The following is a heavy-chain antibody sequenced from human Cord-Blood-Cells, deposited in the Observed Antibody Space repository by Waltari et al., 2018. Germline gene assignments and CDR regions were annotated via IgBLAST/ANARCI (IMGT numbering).Heavy chain of an antibody. CDR3: ARDRAILTGYDAFDI. J-gene: IGHJ3*02. V-gene: IGHV3-33*01. CDR2: IWYDGSNK. D-gene: IGHD3-9*01. Sequence: QVQLVESGGGVDQPGRYRRISCAASGLTFSSYGMHWVRQAPGKGLAWVAVIWYDGSNKYYADSVKGRFTISRDNSKNTLYLQMNSLRAEDTAVYYCARDRAILTGYDAFDIWGQGTMVTVSS. CDR1: GLTFSSYG.